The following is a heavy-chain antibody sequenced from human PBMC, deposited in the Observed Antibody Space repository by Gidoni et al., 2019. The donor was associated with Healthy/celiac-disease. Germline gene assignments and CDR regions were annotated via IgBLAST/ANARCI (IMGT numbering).Heavy chain of an antibody. CDR3: TTDSSLYGMDV. CDR1: GFTFSNAW. Sequence: EVQLVESGGGLVKPGGSLRLFCAASGFTFSNAWMSWVRQAPGKGLEWVGRIKSKTDGGTTDYAAPVKGRFTISRDDSKNTLYLQMNSLKTEDTAVYYCTTDSSLYGMDVWGQGTTVTVSS. CDR2: IKSKTDGGTT. J-gene: IGHJ6*02. V-gene: IGHV3-15*01.